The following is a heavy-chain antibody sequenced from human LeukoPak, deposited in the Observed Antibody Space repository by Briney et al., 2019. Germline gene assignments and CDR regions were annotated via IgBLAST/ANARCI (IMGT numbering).Heavy chain of an antibody. D-gene: IGHD1-1*01. V-gene: IGHV4-34*01. Sequence: PSETLSLTCAVYGGSFSGYYWSWIRQPPGKGLEWIGEINHSGSTNYNPSLKSRVTISVDTSKNQFSLKLSSVTAADTAVYYCARLAGVPPTTLDEYYFDYWGQGTLVTVSS. J-gene: IGHJ4*02. CDR3: ARLAGVPPTTLDEYYFDY. CDR2: INHSGST. CDR1: GGSFSGYY.